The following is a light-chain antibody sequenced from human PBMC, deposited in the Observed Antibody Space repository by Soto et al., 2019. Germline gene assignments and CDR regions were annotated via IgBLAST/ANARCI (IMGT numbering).Light chain of an antibody. CDR3: SSYTSSSTL. CDR2: EVS. J-gene: IGLJ1*01. V-gene: IGLV2-14*01. CDR1: SSDVGGYPY. Sequence: QSVLTQPASVSGSPGQSITISCTGASSDVGGYPYVSWYQQHPGKAPKLMIYEVSDRPSGISSRFSGSKSGNTASLTISGLQTEDEADYYCSSYTSSSTLFGTGTKVTVL.